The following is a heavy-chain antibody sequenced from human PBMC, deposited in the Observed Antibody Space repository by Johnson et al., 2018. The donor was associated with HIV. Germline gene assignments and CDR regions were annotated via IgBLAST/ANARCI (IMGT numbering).Heavy chain of an antibody. J-gene: IGHJ3*02. D-gene: IGHD3-3*01. CDR2: IKHDGTEK. Sequence: VQLVESGGGLVQPGGSLRLSCAASGFTFSSYWMNWVRQAPGKGLEWVANIKHDGTEKYYVDSVKGRFTISRDNAKNTLYRQMNSLRAEDTAGYYCAKGLAAFFAFDIWGQGTMVTVSS. CDR1: GFTFSSYW. CDR3: AKGLAAFFAFDI. V-gene: IGHV3-7*02.